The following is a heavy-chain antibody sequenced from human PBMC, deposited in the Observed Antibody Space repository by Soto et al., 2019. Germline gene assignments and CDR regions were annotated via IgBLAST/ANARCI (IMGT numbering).Heavy chain of an antibody. D-gene: IGHD6-13*01. Sequence: PGGSLRLSCGASGFTFSSYAMHWVRQAPGKGLEWVAVISYDGSNKYYADSVKGRFTISRDNSKNTLYLQMNSLRAEDTAVYYCARVFNLYSSSWYSYFDYWGQGTLVTVSS. CDR2: ISYDGSNK. V-gene: IGHV3-30-3*01. CDR3: ARVFNLYSSSWYSYFDY. CDR1: GFTFSSYA. J-gene: IGHJ4*02.